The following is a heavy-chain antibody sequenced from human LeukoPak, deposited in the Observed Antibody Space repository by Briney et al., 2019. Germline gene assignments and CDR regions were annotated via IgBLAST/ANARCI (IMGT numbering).Heavy chain of an antibody. D-gene: IGHD2-15*01. CDR3: ASEFCSGGSCPLNWFDP. J-gene: IGHJ5*02. CDR2: ISYDGSNK. V-gene: IGHV3-30*04. Sequence: PGGSLRLSCAASGFTFSSYAMHWVRQAPGKGLEWVAVISYDGSNKYYADSVKGRFTISRDNSKNTLYLQMNSLRAEDTAVYYCASEFCSGGSCPLNWFDPWGQGTLVTVSS. CDR1: GFTFSSYA.